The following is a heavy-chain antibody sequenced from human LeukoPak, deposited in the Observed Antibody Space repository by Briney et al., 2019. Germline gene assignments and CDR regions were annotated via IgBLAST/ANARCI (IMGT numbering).Heavy chain of an antibody. J-gene: IGHJ4*02. CDR1: GYTFTGYY. D-gene: IGHD2-15*01. CDR2: INPNSGGT. CDR3: ARDGSGGGSCDY. Sequence: ASVKVSCKASGYTFTGYYMHWVRQAPGHGLEWMGWINPNSGGTNYAQKFQGRVTMTRDTSISTAYMELSRLRSDDTAVYYCARDGSGGGSCDYWGQGTLVTVSS. V-gene: IGHV1-2*02.